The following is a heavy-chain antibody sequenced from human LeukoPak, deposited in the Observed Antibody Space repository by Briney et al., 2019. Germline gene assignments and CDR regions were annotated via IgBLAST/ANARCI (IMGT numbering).Heavy chain of an antibody. CDR3: AKKSDWGVTRGYFDY. D-gene: IGHD3-10*01. J-gene: IGHJ4*02. Sequence: PGGSLRLSCAASGFTFDDYAMHWLRQAPGKGLEWVSLISGDGGSTYYADSVKGRFTISRDNSKNSLYLQMNSLRTEDTALYYCAKKSDWGVTRGYFDYWGQGTLVTVSS. CDR1: GFTFDDYA. CDR2: ISGDGGST. V-gene: IGHV3-43*02.